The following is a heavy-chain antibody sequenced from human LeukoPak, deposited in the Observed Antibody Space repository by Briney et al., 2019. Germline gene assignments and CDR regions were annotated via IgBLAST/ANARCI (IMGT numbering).Heavy chain of an antibody. J-gene: IGHJ4*02. CDR2: IGIAGDT. V-gene: IGHV3-13*01. Sequence: GGSLRLSCAASGFTFSSYGMHWVRQATGKGLEWVSAIGIAGDTFYPGSVKGRFTISRENAKNSLSLQINSLKAEDTAVYYCVRQQTSHGNFDYWGQGTLVTVSS. CDR3: VRQQTSHGNFDY. CDR1: GFTFSSYG. D-gene: IGHD1-26*01.